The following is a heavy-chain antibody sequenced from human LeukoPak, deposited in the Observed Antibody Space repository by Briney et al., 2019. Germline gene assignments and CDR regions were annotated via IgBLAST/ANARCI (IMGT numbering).Heavy chain of an antibody. J-gene: IGHJ6*03. Sequence: GGSLRLSCAASGFTFSDYYMSWIRQAPGKGLEWVSYISSSGSTIYYADSVKGRFTISRDNAKNSLYLQMNSLRAEDTAVYYCARGGYCSGGSSVTGDYYYMYVWPEGTTVTVSS. CDR3: ARGGYCSGGSSVTGDYYYMYV. D-gene: IGHD2-15*01. V-gene: IGHV3-11*04. CDR1: GFTFSDYY. CDR2: ISSSGSTI.